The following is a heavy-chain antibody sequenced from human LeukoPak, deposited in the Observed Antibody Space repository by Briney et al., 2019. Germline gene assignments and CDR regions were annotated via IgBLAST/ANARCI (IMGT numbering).Heavy chain of an antibody. CDR2: ITGGGDTT. J-gene: IGHJ4*02. Sequence: GGSLRLSCAASGFTFSSYAMTWVRQAPGKGLEWVSAITGGGDTTYYADSVKGRFTISRDNSKNTLYLQMNSLRAEDTAVYYCAKGGASGFGELLDYWGQGTLVTVSS. CDR3: AKGGASGFGELLDY. D-gene: IGHD3-10*01. V-gene: IGHV3-23*01. CDR1: GFTFSSYA.